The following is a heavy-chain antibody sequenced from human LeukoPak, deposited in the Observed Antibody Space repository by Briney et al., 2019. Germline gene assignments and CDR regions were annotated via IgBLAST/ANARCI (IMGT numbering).Heavy chain of an antibody. Sequence: ASVKVSCKASGYTFTNYGISWVRQAPGQALEWMGWITPFNGNTNYAQKFQDRVTITRDRSMSTAYMELSSLRSEDTAMYYCAGWSDAFDIWGQGTMVTVSS. CDR2: ITPFNGNT. D-gene: IGHD2-15*01. V-gene: IGHV1-45*02. J-gene: IGHJ3*02. CDR1: GYTFTNYG. CDR3: AGWSDAFDI.